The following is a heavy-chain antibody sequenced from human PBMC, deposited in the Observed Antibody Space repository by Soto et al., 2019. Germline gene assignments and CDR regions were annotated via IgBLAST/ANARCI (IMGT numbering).Heavy chain of an antibody. CDR3: AKLAAVWFGELVPYYYYGMDV. V-gene: IGHV3-23*01. CDR2: IRGSGGST. J-gene: IGHJ6*02. Sequence: EVQLLESGGGLVQPGGSLRLSCAASGFTFSSYAMSWVRQAPGKGLEWVSAIRGSGGSTYYADSVKGRFTISRDNSKNTLYLQMNSLRAADTAVYYCAKLAAVWFGELVPYYYYGMDVWGQGTTVTVSS. D-gene: IGHD3-10*01. CDR1: GFTFSSYA.